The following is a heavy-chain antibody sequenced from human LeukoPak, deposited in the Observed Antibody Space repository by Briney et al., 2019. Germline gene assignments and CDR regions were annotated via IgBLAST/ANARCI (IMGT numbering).Heavy chain of an antibody. CDR2: IYSGGST. CDR1: GFTVSSNY. Sequence: PGGSLRLSCAASGFTVSSNYMSWVRQAPGKGLEWVSVIYSGGSTYYADSVKGRFTISRDNSKNTLYLQMNSLRAEDTAVYYCARETYYYDSSGYYHYGYFDYWGQGTLVTVSS. CDR3: ARETYYYDSSGYYHYGYFDY. J-gene: IGHJ4*02. D-gene: IGHD3-22*01. V-gene: IGHV3-66*01.